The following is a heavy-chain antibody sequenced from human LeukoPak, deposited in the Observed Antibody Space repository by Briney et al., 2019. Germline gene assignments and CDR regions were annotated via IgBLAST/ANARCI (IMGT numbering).Heavy chain of an antibody. Sequence: PGGSLRLSCAASGFTFDDYAMHWVRQAPGKGLEWVSGISWNSGSIGYADSVKGRFTISRDNAKNSLCLQMNSLRAEDTALYYCAKDIDGYNSEGAFDIWGQGTMVTVSS. CDR2: ISWNSGSI. V-gene: IGHV3-9*01. CDR3: AKDIDGYNSEGAFDI. CDR1: GFTFDDYA. J-gene: IGHJ3*02. D-gene: IGHD5-12*01.